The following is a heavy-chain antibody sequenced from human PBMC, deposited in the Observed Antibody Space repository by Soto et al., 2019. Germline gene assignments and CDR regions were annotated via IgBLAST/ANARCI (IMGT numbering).Heavy chain of an antibody. J-gene: IGHJ4*02. CDR3: AKDVALGEYYFDY. Sequence: GGSLRLSCAASGFTFNNYAMTWARQAPGKGLEWVSSISGSGHRTYYAESVKGRFTISRDNSKNTLYLQMNSLRAEDTAVYYCAKDVALGEYYFDYWGQGTLVTVSS. D-gene: IGHD2-21*01. CDR2: ISGSGHRT. CDR1: GFTFNNYA. V-gene: IGHV3-23*01.